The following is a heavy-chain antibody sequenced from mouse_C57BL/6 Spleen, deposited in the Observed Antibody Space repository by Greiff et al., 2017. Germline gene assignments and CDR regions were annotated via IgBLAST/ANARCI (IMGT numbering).Heavy chain of an antibody. J-gene: IGHJ4*01. V-gene: IGHV5-17*01. CDR2: ISSGSSTI. D-gene: IGHD2-4*01. CDR1: GFTFSDYG. CDR3: ARRGDFYDYGGYAMDY. Sequence: EVNVVESGGGLVKPGGSLKLSCAASGFTFSDYGMHWVRQAPEKGLEWVAYISSGSSTIYYADTVKGRFTISRDNAKNTLFLQMTSLRSEDTAMYYCARRGDFYDYGGYAMDYWGQGTSVTVSS.